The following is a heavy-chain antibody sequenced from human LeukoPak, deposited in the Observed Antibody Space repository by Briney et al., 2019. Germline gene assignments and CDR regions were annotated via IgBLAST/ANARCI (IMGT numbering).Heavy chain of an antibody. D-gene: IGHD3-22*01. J-gene: IGHJ4*02. CDR1: GFTLSSYG. Sequence: GRSLRLSCAASGFTLSSYGMHWVRQAPGTGLEWVAVISYDGSNKYYADSVEGRFTISRDNSKNTLYLQMNSLSSDDTAVYYCARAYYESSAYRHAVYFDYWGQGTLVTVSS. CDR3: ARAYYESSAYRHAVYFDY. V-gene: IGHV3-30*03. CDR2: ISYDGSNK.